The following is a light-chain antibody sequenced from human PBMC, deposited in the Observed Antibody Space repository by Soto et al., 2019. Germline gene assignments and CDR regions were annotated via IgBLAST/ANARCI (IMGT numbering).Light chain of an antibody. CDR1: QSVNTR. CDR3: QQRSNWPPWT. Sequence: EIVLTQSPATLSSFPGDRVTLSCRASQSVNTRLAWYQHKPGQAPRLLIYLASNRAAGVPARFSGSGSGTDFTLTIRRLEPEDFAVYYCQQRSNWPPWTFGQGTKVDIK. CDR2: LAS. V-gene: IGKV3D-11*03. J-gene: IGKJ1*01.